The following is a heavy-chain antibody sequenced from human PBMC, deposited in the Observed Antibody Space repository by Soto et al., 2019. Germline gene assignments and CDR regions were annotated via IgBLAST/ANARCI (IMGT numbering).Heavy chain of an antibody. Sequence: QVQLVQSGAEVKKPGASVKVSCKASGYTFTSYGISWVRQAPGQGLEWMGWISAYNGNTNYAQKLQGRVTMTTDTSTRTAYMELRSLRSDDTAVYYCARSESYDFWIHYYYGMDVWGQGTTVTVSS. D-gene: IGHD3-3*01. CDR1: GYTFTSYG. CDR2: ISAYNGNT. CDR3: ARSESYDFWIHYYYGMDV. J-gene: IGHJ6*02. V-gene: IGHV1-18*01.